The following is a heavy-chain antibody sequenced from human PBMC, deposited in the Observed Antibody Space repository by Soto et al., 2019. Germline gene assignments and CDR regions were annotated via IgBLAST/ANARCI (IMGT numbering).Heavy chain of an antibody. CDR3: AREGGQRCTNGVGYNYYYYGMDV. CDR2: IIPIFGTA. J-gene: IGHJ6*02. D-gene: IGHD2-8*01. CDR1: GGTFSSYA. V-gene: IGHV1-69*01. Sequence: QVQLVQSGAEVQKPGSSVKVSCKASGGTFSSYAISWVRQAPGQGLEWMGGIIPIFGTANYAQKFQGRVTITADESTSTAYKELSSLRTEDTAVYYCAREGGQRCTNGVGYNYYYYGMDVWGQGTTVTVS.